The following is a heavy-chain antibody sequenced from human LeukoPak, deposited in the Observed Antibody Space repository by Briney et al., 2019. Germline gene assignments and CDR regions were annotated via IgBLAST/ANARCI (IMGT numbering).Heavy chain of an antibody. Sequence: SGGSLRLSCVASGFTFSSYAMNWVRQAPGKGLEWVSGIGASGGVTNYADSVKGRFTISRDNSKNTLYLQMNSLRAEDTAVYYCAKDPGDFWTGYYTGMLDYWGQGTLVTVSA. J-gene: IGHJ4*02. D-gene: IGHD3/OR15-3a*01. V-gene: IGHV3-23*01. CDR3: AKDPGDFWTGYYTGMLDY. CDR2: IGASGGVT. CDR1: GFTFSSYA.